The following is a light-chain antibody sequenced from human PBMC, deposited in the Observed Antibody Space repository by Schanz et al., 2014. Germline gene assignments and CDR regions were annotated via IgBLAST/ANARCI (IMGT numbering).Light chain of an antibody. J-gene: IGLJ2*01. CDR3: SSYAGSNNLV. V-gene: IGLV2-8*01. CDR1: SSDIGNYNY. CDR2: EVT. Sequence: QSALTQPPSASGSPGQSVTISCTGTSSDIGNYNYVSWYQQHPDQAPKLVIYEVTKRPSGVPDRFSGSKSGNTASLTVSGLQAEDEADYYCSSYAGSNNLVFGGGTKLTVL.